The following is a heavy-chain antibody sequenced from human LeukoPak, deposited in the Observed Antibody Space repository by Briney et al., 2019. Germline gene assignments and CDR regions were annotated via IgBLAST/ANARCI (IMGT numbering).Heavy chain of an antibody. J-gene: IGHJ4*02. V-gene: IGHV3-48*04. CDR3: ARLSSPENYYDSSGYSDY. CDR1: GFTFSSYS. D-gene: IGHD3-22*01. Sequence: GGSLRLSCAASGFTFSSYSMNWVRQAPGKGLEWVSYISSSGSTIYYADSVKGRFTISRDNAKNSLYLQMNSLRAEDTAVYYCARLSSPENYYDSSGYSDYWGQGTLVTVSS. CDR2: ISSSGSTI.